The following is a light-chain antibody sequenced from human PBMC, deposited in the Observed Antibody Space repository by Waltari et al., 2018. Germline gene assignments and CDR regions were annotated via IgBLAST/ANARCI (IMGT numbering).Light chain of an antibody. CDR1: RSNIGSDP. CDR2: TSD. Sequence: QSVLTQPPSAYGTPGQRVTIFCSGSRSNIGSDPVTWYQKLTGTAPKLLIHTSDQRPSGVPDRFSGSKSGTSASLTISGLQSEDEADYYCATWDDSLNAWVFGGGTKLTVL. J-gene: IGLJ3*02. CDR3: ATWDDSLNAWV. V-gene: IGLV1-44*01.